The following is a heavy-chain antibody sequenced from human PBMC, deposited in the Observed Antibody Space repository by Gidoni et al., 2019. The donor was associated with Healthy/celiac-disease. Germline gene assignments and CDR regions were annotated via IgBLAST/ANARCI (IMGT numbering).Heavy chain of an antibody. J-gene: IGHJ4*02. CDR2: IYWNDDK. CDR3: AHSAYVLRFLEWLFEQEYYFDY. D-gene: IGHD3-3*01. CDR1: GFSLSTSGVG. V-gene: IGHV2-5*01. Sequence: QITLKESGPTLVKPTQTLTLTCTFSGFSLSTSGVGVGWIRQPPGKALEWLALIYWNDDKRYSPSLKSRLTITKDTSKNQVVLTMTNMDPVDTATYYCAHSAYVLRFLEWLFEQEYYFDYWGQGTLVTVSS.